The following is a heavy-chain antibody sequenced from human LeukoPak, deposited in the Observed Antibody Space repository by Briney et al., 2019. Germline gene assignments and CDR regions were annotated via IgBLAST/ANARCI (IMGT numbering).Heavy chain of an antibody. Sequence: GGSLRLSCAASGFTVSSNYMSWVRQAPGKGLEWVSVIYSGGSTYYADSVKGRFTISRDNSKNTLYLQMNSLRAEDTAVYYRARDQTRGSYYYGMDVWGQGTTVTVSS. CDR3: ARDQTRGSYYYGMDV. J-gene: IGHJ6*02. V-gene: IGHV3-66*01. D-gene: IGHD1-26*01. CDR2: IYSGGST. CDR1: GFTVSSNY.